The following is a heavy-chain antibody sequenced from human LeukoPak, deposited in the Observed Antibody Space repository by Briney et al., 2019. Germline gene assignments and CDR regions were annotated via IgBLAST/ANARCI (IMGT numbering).Heavy chain of an antibody. V-gene: IGHV3-30*02. CDR1: GFTFSSYG. J-gene: IGHJ3*02. D-gene: IGHD1-26*01. CDR3: ARPFGGIGAFDI. Sequence: SGGSLRLSCAASGFTFSSYGMHWVRQAPGKGLEWVAFIRYDGSNKYYADSVKGRFTISRDNAKNSLYLQMNSLRAEDTAVYYCARPFGGIGAFDIWGQGTMVTVSS. CDR2: IRYDGSNK.